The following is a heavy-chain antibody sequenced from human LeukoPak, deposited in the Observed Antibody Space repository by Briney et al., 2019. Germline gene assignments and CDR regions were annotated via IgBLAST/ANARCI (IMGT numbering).Heavy chain of an antibody. CDR2: IYYSGST. Sequence: PSETLSLTCTVSGGSIGSYYWSWIRQPPGKGLEWIGYIYYSGSTNYNPSLKSRVTISVDTSRNQFSLKLSSVTAAVTAVYYCARDYGYYYGSGSYFSGFWFDPWGQGTLVTVSS. V-gene: IGHV4-59*01. CDR1: GGSIGSYY. CDR3: ARDYGYYYGSGSYFSGFWFDP. J-gene: IGHJ5*02. D-gene: IGHD3-10*01.